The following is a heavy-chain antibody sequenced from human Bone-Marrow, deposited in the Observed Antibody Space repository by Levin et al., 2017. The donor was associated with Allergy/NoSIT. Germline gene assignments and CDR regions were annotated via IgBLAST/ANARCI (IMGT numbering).Heavy chain of an antibody. CDR1: GGTFNTYT. Sequence: SVKVSCKASGGTFNTYTISWVRQAPGQGLEWMGRIVPKLGVVDYAQKFQDRVTLTADKSTSTAYMDLSGLRSGDQALYYCANEVRIRTEVAGTFYYFMDVWGKGTTVIVSS. D-gene: IGHD6-19*01. J-gene: IGHJ6*03. CDR2: IVPKLGVV. CDR3: ANEVRIRTEVAGTFYYFMDV. V-gene: IGHV1-69*02.